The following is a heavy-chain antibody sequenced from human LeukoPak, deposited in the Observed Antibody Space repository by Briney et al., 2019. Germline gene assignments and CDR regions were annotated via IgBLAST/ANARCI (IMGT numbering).Heavy chain of an antibody. Sequence: GGSLRLSCAASGFTFSSYGMSWVRQAPGKGLEWVSAISGSGGSTYYADSVKGRFTISRDNAKNSLYLQMNSLRAEDTAVYYCARGGNYGDSYLDYWGQGTLVTVSS. CDR1: GFTFSSYG. CDR3: ARGGNYGDSYLDY. J-gene: IGHJ4*02. D-gene: IGHD4-17*01. V-gene: IGHV3-23*01. CDR2: ISGSGGST.